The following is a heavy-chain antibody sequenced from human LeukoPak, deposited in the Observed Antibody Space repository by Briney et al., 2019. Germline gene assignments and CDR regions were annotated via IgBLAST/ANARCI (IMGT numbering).Heavy chain of an antibody. D-gene: IGHD2-21*01. CDR2: IIPIFGTA. Sequence: SVKVSCKASGGTFSSYAISWVRQAPGQGLEWMGGIIPIFGTANYAQKFQGRVTITTDKSTSTAYMELSSLRSEDTAVYYCARREAIRGDYYYYGMDVWGKGTAVTVSS. CDR3: ARREAIRGDYYYYGMDV. CDR1: GGTFSSYA. J-gene: IGHJ6*04. V-gene: IGHV1-69*05.